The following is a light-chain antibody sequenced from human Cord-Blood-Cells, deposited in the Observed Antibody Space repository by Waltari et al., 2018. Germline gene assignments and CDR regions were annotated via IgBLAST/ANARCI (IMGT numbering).Light chain of an antibody. CDR2: GAS. J-gene: IGKJ2*01. Sequence: EIVMTQSPATLSVSPGERATLSCRASQSVSRNIAWYQQKPGRSPRLLIYGASTRPTDIPARFSGSGSGTEFTLTISSLQSEDFAVYYCQQYNNWPPYTFGQGTKLEIK. V-gene: IGKV3-15*01. CDR1: QSVSRN. CDR3: QQYNNWPPYT.